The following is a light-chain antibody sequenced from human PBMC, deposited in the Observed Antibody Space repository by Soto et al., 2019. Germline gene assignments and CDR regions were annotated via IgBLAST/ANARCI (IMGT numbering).Light chain of an antibody. V-gene: IGKV1-5*01. CDR1: QSISNW. CDR3: QQYTSYS. CDR2: HAS. J-gene: IGKJ1*01. Sequence: DIQMTQSPSTLSASLGDRVTITCRASQSISNWLAWYQQKPGTAPNVLIYHASNLQSGVPSRFSGSGSGTEFTLTISGLQPDDVAAYYCQQYTSYSFGQGTKVDIK.